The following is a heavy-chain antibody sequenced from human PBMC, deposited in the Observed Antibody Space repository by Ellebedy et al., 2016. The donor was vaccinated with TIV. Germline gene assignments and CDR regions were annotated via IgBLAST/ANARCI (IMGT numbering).Heavy chain of an antibody. V-gene: IGHV1-69*13. CDR1: GGTFNNYA. CDR3: ARTDYGKPARTDSGRPNIRGYYYYYSMDV. J-gene: IGHJ6*02. CDR2: IIPISDAP. D-gene: IGHD4-17*01. Sequence: ASVKVSCKAPGGTFNNYAISWVRQAPGQGLEWMGGIIPISDAPNYAQRFQARLTITADDSTSTAFMELANLTSEDTAVYFCARTDYGKPARTDSGRPNIRGYYYYYSMDVWGQGTTVTVS.